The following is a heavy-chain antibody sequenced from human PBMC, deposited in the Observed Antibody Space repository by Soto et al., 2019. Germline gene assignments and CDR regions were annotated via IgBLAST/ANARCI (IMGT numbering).Heavy chain of an antibody. CDR3: AHRCPLQQLDY. V-gene: IGHV2-5*02. CDR1: GFSLRTSGVG. J-gene: IGHJ4*02. CDR2: VYWDDGK. D-gene: IGHD1-1*01. Sequence: QITLKESGPTLVKPTQTLTLTCTFSGFSLRTSGVGVAWVRQPPGKALEWLAVVYWDDGKRYSPSLKSRLSIPKDTSKNQVVLTMTNIDAVDTATDFCAHRCPLQQLDYWGQGTLVTVSS.